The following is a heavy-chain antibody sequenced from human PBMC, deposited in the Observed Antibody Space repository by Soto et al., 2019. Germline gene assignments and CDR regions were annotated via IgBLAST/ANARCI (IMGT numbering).Heavy chain of an antibody. J-gene: IGHJ5*02. D-gene: IGHD3-16*02. Sequence: QVQLVQSGAEVKKPGASVQVSCKASAYTFTCYGFSWGRQAPGQGLEWMGWITAYNGNTKYAQKLKGRVTMTTDTSTSTAYMEMRSLRSDDTDVYYCAREGPHHRFSWGQGTLVTVSS. CDR3: AREGPHHRFS. V-gene: IGHV1-18*01. CDR2: ITAYNGNT. CDR1: AYTFTCYG.